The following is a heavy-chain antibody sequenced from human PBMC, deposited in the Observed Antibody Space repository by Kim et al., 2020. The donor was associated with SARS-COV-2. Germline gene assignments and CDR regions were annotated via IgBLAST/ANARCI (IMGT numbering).Heavy chain of an antibody. Sequence: EYAASVQGRFHISRDDSKSIAYLQMNSLKTEDTAVYYCTLASDYYDSSGYWGQGTLVTVSS. D-gene: IGHD3-22*01. CDR3: TLASDYYDSSGY. J-gene: IGHJ4*02. V-gene: IGHV3-49*02.